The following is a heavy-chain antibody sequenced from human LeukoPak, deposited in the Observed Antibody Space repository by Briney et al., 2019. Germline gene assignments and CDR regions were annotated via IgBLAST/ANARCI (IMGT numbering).Heavy chain of an antibody. Sequence: SQTLSLTCTVSGGSISSGNYYWSWIRQHPGKGLEWLGYIYYSGSTYYNPSLKSRVTLSIDTSQNQFSLKLTSVTAADTAVYYCARDIGGNGNFDYWGQGTLVTVSS. CDR1: GGSISSGNYY. D-gene: IGHD4-23*01. CDR2: IYYSGST. V-gene: IGHV4-31*03. CDR3: ARDIGGNGNFDY. J-gene: IGHJ4*02.